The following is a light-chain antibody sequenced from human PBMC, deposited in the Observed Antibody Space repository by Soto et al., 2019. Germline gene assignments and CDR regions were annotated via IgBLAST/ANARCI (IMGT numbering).Light chain of an antibody. CDR1: QSVSNTY. CDR2: GAS. V-gene: IGKV3-20*01. CDR3: HQYGTSPVT. Sequence: EIVLTQSPGTLSLSPGERATLSCRASQSVSNTYLAWYQHKPGQAPRLLIYGASDRATGIPERFSGSGSVTDFTLTISSLEPEDFALYYCHQYGTSPVTFGQGTKLEIK. J-gene: IGKJ2*01.